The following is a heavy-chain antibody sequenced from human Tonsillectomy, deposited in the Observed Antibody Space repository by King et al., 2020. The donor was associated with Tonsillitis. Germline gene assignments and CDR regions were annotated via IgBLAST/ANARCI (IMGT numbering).Heavy chain of an antibody. D-gene: IGHD3-9*01. CDR3: ASLSILTGSSY. Sequence: VQLVESGGGLAQPGGSLRLSCAASGFTFSNYWMSWVRQAPGKGLEWVANIKEDGSEKDYVDSVKGRFTISRDNAKNSLYLQRNSLRAEDTAVYYCASLSILTGSSYWGQGTLVTVSS. J-gene: IGHJ4*02. V-gene: IGHV3-7*03. CDR1: GFTFSNYW. CDR2: IKEDGSEK.